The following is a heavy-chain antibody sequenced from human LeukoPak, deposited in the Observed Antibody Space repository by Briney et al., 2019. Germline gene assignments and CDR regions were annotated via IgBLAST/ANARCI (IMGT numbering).Heavy chain of an antibody. CDR1: VYTLTELS. D-gene: IGHD3-22*01. CDR2: FDPEDGET. Sequence: ASVTVSHTLSVYTLTELSMHGVRQAPGKGREWRGVFDPEDGETIYAQRFQGSVTMTEDTSTDTAYMELSSLRSEDTAVYYCATGGSGYYSDYWGQGTLVTVSS. V-gene: IGHV1-24*01. CDR3: ATGGSGYYSDY. J-gene: IGHJ4*02.